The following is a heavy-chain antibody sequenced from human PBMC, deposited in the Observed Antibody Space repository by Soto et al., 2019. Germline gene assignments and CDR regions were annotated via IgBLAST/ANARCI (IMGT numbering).Heavy chain of an antibody. V-gene: IGHV4-59*01. CDR2: IYYSGST. J-gene: IGHJ5*02. Sequence: PSETLSLTCTLSGGSISSYYSISIRQPPGKGLDWIGYIYYSGSTNHNPSLKSRVTISVDTSKHQFSMKLSSVTAADTAVYYCARDLEDCSSTSCYVFWRAFDPWGQGTLVTVSS. CDR1: GGSISSYY. CDR3: ARDLEDCSSTSCYVFWRAFDP. D-gene: IGHD2-2*01.